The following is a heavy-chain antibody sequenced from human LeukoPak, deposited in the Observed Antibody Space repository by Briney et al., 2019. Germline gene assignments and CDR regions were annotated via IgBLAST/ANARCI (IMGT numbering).Heavy chain of an antibody. CDR3: ARDGLRYFDWLSY. V-gene: IGHV3-74*01. J-gene: IGHJ4*02. D-gene: IGHD3-9*01. CDR2: ISADGSST. CDR1: GFTFSDYW. Sequence: GGSLRLSCAASGFTFSDYWMHWVRQTPGKGLVWVSRISADGSSTNYADSVKGRFTISRDNAKNSLYLQMNSLGAEDTAVYYCARDGLRYFDWLSYWGQGTLVTVSS.